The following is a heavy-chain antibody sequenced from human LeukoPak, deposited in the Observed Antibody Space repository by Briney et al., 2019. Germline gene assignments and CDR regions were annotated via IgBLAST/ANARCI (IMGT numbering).Heavy chain of an antibody. V-gene: IGHV3-33*01. CDR3: ARGLDLGYFRR. D-gene: IGHD4-11*01. J-gene: IGHJ1*01. CDR1: GFTFSTYD. Sequence: GRSLRLSCVVSGFTFSTYDMHWVRQAPGKGLEWVAVIWSDGSNKYYTDSVKGRFTISRDNPKNTLYLQMNSLRAEDTAVYHCARGLDLGYFRRWGQGTLVTVSS. CDR2: IWSDGSNK.